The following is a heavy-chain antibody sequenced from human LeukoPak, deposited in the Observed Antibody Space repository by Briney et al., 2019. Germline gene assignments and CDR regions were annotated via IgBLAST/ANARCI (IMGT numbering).Heavy chain of an antibody. CDR1: GYTFTGYY. V-gene: IGHV1-2*02. Sequence: ASVKVSCKASGYTFTGYYMHWVRQAPGQGLEWMGWINPNSGGTNYAQKFQGRVTMTRDTSISTAYMELSSLRSEDTAVYYCARATTIGPIVVVAATDYWGQGTLVTVSS. CDR2: INPNSGGT. CDR3: ARATTIGPIVVVAATDY. D-gene: IGHD2-15*01. J-gene: IGHJ4*02.